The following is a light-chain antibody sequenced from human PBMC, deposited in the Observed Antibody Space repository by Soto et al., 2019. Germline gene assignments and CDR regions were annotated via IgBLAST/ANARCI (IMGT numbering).Light chain of an antibody. V-gene: IGKV1-5*03. J-gene: IGKJ1*01. CDR3: QQYITYWWS. Sequence: DIQMTQSPSTLSASVGDRVTITCRASQTISTLLAWYQQRPGKAPNLLIYKASSLERGVPSRFSGSGSGTEFTLTIISLQPDDFATCVCQQYITYWWSFGKGTTVAVK. CDR2: KAS. CDR1: QTISTL.